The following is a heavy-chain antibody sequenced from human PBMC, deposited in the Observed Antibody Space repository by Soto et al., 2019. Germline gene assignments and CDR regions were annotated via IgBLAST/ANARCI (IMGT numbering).Heavy chain of an antibody. D-gene: IGHD3-22*01. CDR2: IYYSERTSYNSGST. CDR1: GDSMTSSSYY. V-gene: IGHV4-39*07. CDR3: ARATYYYDSSGYYYDGMDV. J-gene: IGHJ6*02. Sequence: PSETLSLTCTVSGDSMTSSSYYWGWIRQPPGKGLEWIGSIYYSERTSYNSGSTYYSPSLKSRVTISVDTSKNQFSLKLSSVTAADTAVYYCARATYYYDSSGYYYDGMDVWGQGTTVTVSS.